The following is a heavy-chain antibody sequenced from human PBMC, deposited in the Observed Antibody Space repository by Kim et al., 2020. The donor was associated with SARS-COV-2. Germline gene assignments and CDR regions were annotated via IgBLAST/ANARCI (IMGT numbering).Heavy chain of an antibody. CDR2: IYYSGST. J-gene: IGHJ6*02. Sequence: SETLSLTCTVSGGSISSSSYYWGWIRQPPGKGLEWIGSIYYSGSTYYNPSLKSRVTISVDTSKNQFSLKLSSVTAADTAVYYCARLDRRAATNGMDVWGQGTTVTVSS. CDR3: ARLDRRAATNGMDV. V-gene: IGHV4-39*01. CDR1: GGSISSSSYY. D-gene: IGHD6-13*01.